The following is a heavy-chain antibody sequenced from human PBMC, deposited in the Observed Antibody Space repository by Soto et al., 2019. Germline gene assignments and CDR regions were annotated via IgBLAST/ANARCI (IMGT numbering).Heavy chain of an antibody. D-gene: IGHD6-25*01. Sequence: SETLSLTCTVSGGSISSGGYYWSWIRQHPGKGLEWIGYIYYSGSTYYNPSLKSRVTISVDTSKNQFSLKLSSVTAADTAVYYCARDAGNRAGGMDVWGQGTTVTVSS. CDR1: GGSISSGGYY. CDR2: IYYSGST. V-gene: IGHV4-31*03. CDR3: ARDAGNRAGGMDV. J-gene: IGHJ6*02.